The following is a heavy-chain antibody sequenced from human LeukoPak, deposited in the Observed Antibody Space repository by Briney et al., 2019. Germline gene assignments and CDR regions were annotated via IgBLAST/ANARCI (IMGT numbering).Heavy chain of an antibody. D-gene: IGHD6-13*01. CDR1: GGSITTTTYY. J-gene: IGHJ4*02. Sequence: SETLSLTCTVSGGSITTTTYYWGWIRQPPGKGLEWIGSIYYSGNTYYNPSLKSRVTISLDTSKNQFSLKLSSVTAADTAVYYCARGAAATYWGQGTLVTVSS. CDR2: IYYSGNT. CDR3: ARGAAATY. V-gene: IGHV4-39*07.